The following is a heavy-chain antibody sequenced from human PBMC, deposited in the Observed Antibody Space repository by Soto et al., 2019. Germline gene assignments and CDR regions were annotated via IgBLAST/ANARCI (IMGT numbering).Heavy chain of an antibody. CDR1: GYRFTNYW. Sequence: GESLKISCKGSGYRFTNYWIGWVRQMPGKGLEWMGIIYPGDSDTRYSPSFQGQVTISADKSINTAYLEWSSLKASDTAMYYCARPEIPTRSNDYDYPFDLWGQGTLVTVSS. CDR3: ARPEIPTRSNDYDYPFDL. CDR2: IYPGDSDT. V-gene: IGHV5-51*01. J-gene: IGHJ5*02. D-gene: IGHD3-22*01.